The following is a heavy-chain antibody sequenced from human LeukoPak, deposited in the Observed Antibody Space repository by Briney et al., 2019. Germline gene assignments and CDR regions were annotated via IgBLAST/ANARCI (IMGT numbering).Heavy chain of an antibody. CDR2: ISGSGGNT. V-gene: IGHV3-23*01. D-gene: IGHD1-26*01. Sequence: GGSLRLSCAASGFTFSSYAMNWVRQAPGKGLEWVSVISGSGGNTYYADSVKGRFTISRDNSKNTLYLQMNSLRAEDTAVYYCAKDRWVGATTADYWGQGTLVTVSS. CDR3: AKDRWVGATTADY. J-gene: IGHJ4*02. CDR1: GFTFSSYA.